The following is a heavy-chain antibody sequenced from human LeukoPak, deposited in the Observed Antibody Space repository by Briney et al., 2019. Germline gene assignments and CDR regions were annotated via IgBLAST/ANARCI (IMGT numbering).Heavy chain of an antibody. CDR1: GFSLSTSTYY. J-gene: IGHJ6*03. CDR2: IYGSGST. CDR3: AREAKWVRLYYYYLDV. V-gene: IGHV4-39*07. D-gene: IGHD1-1*01. Sequence: SETLSLTCALPGFSLSTSTYYWGSISQPPGEGLEWIGCIYGSGSTYYNPSINRLVTITVDSTKTQYSLKLSSVTAADTAVYYCAREAKWVRLYYYYLDVWGKGATVTVSS.